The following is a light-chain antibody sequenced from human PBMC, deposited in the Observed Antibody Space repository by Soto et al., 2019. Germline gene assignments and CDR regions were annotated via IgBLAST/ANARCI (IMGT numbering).Light chain of an antibody. Sequence: QSALTQPASVSGSPGQSITISCTGTSSDVGGYNYVSWYQQHPGKAPKLMIYDVTNRPPGVSNRFSGSKSGNTASLTISGLQAEDEADYYCSSYASSSTLAIAGGTKLTVL. CDR2: DVT. CDR1: SSDVGGYNY. CDR3: SSYASSSTLA. V-gene: IGLV2-14*01. J-gene: IGLJ2*01.